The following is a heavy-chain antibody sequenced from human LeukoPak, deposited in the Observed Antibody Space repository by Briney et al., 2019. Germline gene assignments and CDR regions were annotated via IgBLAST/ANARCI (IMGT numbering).Heavy chain of an antibody. Sequence: SETLSLTCTVSGGSISSSSHYWGWIRQPPGKGLEWIGTIYYTGSTYYNPALKSRVTISEDTSKNQFSLKLNSVTAADTAVYFCARHLYYYDSSSYSPYYYMDVWGKGTTVTVSS. V-gene: IGHV4-39*01. CDR1: GGSISSSSHY. CDR3: ARHLYYYDSSSYSPYYYMDV. CDR2: IYYTGST. D-gene: IGHD3-22*01. J-gene: IGHJ6*03.